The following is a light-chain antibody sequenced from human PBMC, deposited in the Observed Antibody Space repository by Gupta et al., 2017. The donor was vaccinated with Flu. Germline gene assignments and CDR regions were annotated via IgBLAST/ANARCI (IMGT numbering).Light chain of an antibody. CDR3: QQDGSSLYT. Sequence: EIVLTQSPGTLSLSPGERATLSCRASQSVSSSYLAWYQQKPGQAPRPLIYGASSRATGIPDRFSGSGSGTDFTLTISRLEPEDFAVYYCQQDGSSLYTFGQGTKLEIK. V-gene: IGKV3-20*01. J-gene: IGKJ2*01. CDR1: QSVSSSY. CDR2: GAS.